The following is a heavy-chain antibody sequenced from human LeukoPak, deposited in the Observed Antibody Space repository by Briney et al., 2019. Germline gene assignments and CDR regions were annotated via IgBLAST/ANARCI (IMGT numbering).Heavy chain of an antibody. D-gene: IGHD5-18*01. J-gene: IGHJ4*02. V-gene: IGHV4-59*01. CDR2: MYYSGRI. CDR3: ARVYTADPVPSDY. Sequence: SETLSLTCSVSGVSISRYYWSWIRQSPGKGLEWIGHMYYSGRINYNPSLNGRVTISVDTSQSQFSLTVTSVTAADTAVYYCARVYTADPVPSDYWGQGTLVTVSS. CDR1: GVSISRYY.